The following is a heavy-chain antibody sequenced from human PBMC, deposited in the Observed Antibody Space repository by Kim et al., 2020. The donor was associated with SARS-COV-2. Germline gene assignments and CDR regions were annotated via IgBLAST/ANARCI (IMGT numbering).Heavy chain of an antibody. CDR1: GFTVSSNY. J-gene: IGHJ4*02. Sequence: GGSLRLSCAASGFTVSSNYMSWVRQAPGKGLEWVSVIYTGGTTFHADSVKGRFTISRDNSMNAVYLQMNSLRAEDTAVYYCVRGRTPISMVRGGYFDYWGQGTLVTVSS. D-gene: IGHD3-10*01. CDR2: IYTGGTT. V-gene: IGHV3-66*01. CDR3: VRGRTPISMVRGGYFDY.